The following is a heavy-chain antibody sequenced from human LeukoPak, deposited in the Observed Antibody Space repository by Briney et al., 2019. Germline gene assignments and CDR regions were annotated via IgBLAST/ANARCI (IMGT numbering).Heavy chain of an antibody. CDR3: ARDSHFWSGRFDP. Sequence: PSQTLSLTCTVSGDSVSSGSYYWSWIRQPAGKGLEWIGRIYASGSTNYNSSLKSRVTISMDTSKNQFSLKLSSVTATDTAIYYCARDSHFWSGRFDPWGQGTLVTVSS. CDR2: IYASGST. D-gene: IGHD3-3*02. V-gene: IGHV4-61*02. CDR1: GDSVSSGSYY. J-gene: IGHJ5*02.